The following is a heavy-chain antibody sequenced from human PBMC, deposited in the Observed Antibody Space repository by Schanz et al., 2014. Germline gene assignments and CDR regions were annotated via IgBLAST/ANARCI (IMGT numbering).Heavy chain of an antibody. Sequence: QVQLQESGPGLVKPSQTLSLTCTVSGGSVRSGGDYWSWIRQHPGKGLEWIGFISYSGSTYYNPSLKSRVTISVDTSKNQFSLNLSSATAADTAVYYCARDRGHGDLPGDIWGQGTMVTVSS. CDR2: ISYSGST. D-gene: IGHD4-17*01. CDR1: GGSVRSGGDY. CDR3: ARDRGHGDLPGDI. J-gene: IGHJ3*02. V-gene: IGHV4-31*03.